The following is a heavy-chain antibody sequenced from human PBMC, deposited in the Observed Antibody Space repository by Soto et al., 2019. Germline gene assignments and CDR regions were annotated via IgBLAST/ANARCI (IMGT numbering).Heavy chain of an antibody. CDR1: GGSISSSSYY. CDR3: ARRGFGSFQTRHAFDI. Sequence: QLQLQESGPGLVKPSETLSLTCTVSGGSISSSSYYWGWIRQPPGKGLEWIGSIYYSGSTYYNPSLKSRVTISVDTSKNQFSLKLSSVTAADTAVYYCARRGFGSFQTRHAFDIWGQGTMVTVSS. V-gene: IGHV4-39*01. J-gene: IGHJ3*02. D-gene: IGHD3-3*01. CDR2: IYYSGST.